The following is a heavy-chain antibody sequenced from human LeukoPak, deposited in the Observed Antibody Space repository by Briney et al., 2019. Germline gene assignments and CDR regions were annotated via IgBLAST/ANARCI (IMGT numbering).Heavy chain of an antibody. CDR3: VRAPARVRPGSYYFDY. D-gene: IGHD3-10*02. Sequence: GASVKVSCKASGYTFHSYDINWVRQATGQGLEWMGWVSPNSGNTGYAQRFQGRVTMARNTSISTAYMELSSLRSEDTAVYYCVRAPARVRPGSYYFDYWGPGTLVTVSS. J-gene: IGHJ4*02. CDR2: VSPNSGNT. CDR1: GYTFHSYD. V-gene: IGHV1-8*01.